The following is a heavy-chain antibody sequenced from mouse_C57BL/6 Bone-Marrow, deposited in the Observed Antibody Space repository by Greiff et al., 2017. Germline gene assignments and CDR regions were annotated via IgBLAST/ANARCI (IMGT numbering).Heavy chain of an antibody. Sequence: QVQLQQSGAELMKPGASVKLSCKATGYTFTGYWIEWVKQRPGHGLEWIGEILPGSGSTNYNEKFKGKATFTADTSSNTSYMQRSSLTTEESAIYCCARCVYDGYYDAMDYWGQGTSVTVSS. V-gene: IGHV1-9*01. CDR1: GYTFTGYW. CDR3: ARCVYDGYYDAMDY. D-gene: IGHD2-3*01. CDR2: ILPGSGST. J-gene: IGHJ4*01.